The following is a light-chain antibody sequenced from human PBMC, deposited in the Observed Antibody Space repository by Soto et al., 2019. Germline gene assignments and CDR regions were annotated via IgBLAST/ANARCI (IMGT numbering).Light chain of an antibody. V-gene: IGKV1-33*01. Sequence: DIQMTQSPSSLSASVGDRVTITCQASQVISNYLNWYQQKPGKAPKLLIYDASNLETGVPSRFSGSGSGTDFTFTISSLQPEGIATYYCQQYDKLPPYTFGQGTRLEI. CDR3: QQYDKLPPYT. J-gene: IGKJ5*01. CDR1: QVISNY. CDR2: DAS.